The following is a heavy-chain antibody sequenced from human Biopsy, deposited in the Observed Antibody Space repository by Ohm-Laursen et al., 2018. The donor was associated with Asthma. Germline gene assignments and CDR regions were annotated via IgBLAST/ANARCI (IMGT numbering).Heavy chain of an antibody. V-gene: IGHV4-4*01. CDR2: IYHLGNA. Sequence: LSLTCDVSGGSISVSHWWSWVRQPPGRGLGWIGQIYHLGNANYNPSLKSRVTMSVDKSKNQFSLKLTSVTAADTAVYFCARRWRSYDSSNYYLDQWGQGTLVTVSS. CDR3: ARRWRSYDSSNYYLDQ. J-gene: IGHJ4*02. CDR1: GGSISVSHW. D-gene: IGHD3-22*01.